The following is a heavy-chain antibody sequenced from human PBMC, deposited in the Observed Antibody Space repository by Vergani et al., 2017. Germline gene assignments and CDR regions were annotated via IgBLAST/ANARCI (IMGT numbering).Heavy chain of an antibody. CDR3: AWGAPRGYCSGGGCSRYYYYMDV. V-gene: IGHV4-4*07. J-gene: IGHJ6*03. Sequence: QVQLQESGPGLVKPSETLSLTCIVSGGSISPYYWSWIRQPAAKGLEWIGRIYTSESTNYNPSLKSRVTMSVDTSKNQFSLKLSSVTAADTAVYYCAWGAPRGYCSGGGCSRYYYYMDVWGKGTTVTVSS. CDR1: GGSISPYY. CDR2: IYTSEST. D-gene: IGHD2-15*01.